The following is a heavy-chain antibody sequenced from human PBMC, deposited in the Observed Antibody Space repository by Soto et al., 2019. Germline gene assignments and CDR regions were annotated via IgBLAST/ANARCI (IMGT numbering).Heavy chain of an antibody. CDR1: GFTFSSYG. V-gene: IGHV3-30*18. J-gene: IGHJ4*02. CDR3: AKDLVGYSSSSYFDY. Sequence: GGSLRLSCAASGFTFSSYGMHWVRQAPGKGLEWVAVISYDGSNKYYADSVKGRFTISRDNSKNTLYLQMNSLRAEDTAVYYCAKDLVGYSSSSYFDYWGQGTLVTVSS. CDR2: ISYDGSNK. D-gene: IGHD6-13*01.